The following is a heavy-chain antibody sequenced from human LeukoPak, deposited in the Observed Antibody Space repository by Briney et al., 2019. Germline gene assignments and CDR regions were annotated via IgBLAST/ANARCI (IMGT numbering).Heavy chain of an antibody. D-gene: IGHD2-2*01. CDR3: AKRRYCTSTSCHDFDY. V-gene: IGHV3-23*01. J-gene: IGHJ4*02. CDR1: GFTFRYYA. Sequence: GGSLRLSCAASGFTFRYYAMNWVRQAPGKGLEWVSAVSADGDSTYYADSVKGRFTISRDNSKNKLYLQMNSLRPGDTAVYYCAKRRYCTSTSCHDFDYWGQGTLVTVSS. CDR2: VSADGDST.